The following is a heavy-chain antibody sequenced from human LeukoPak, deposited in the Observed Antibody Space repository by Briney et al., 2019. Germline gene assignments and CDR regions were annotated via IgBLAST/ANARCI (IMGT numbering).Heavy chain of an antibody. D-gene: IGHD3-9*01. CDR3: ARVTRYDILTSGPSSLWFDP. CDR1: GYTFTSYG. V-gene: IGHV1-18*01. CDR2: ISAYNGNT. Sequence: ASVKVSCKASGYTFTSYGISWVRQAPGQGLEWMGWISAYNGNTNYAQKLQGRVTMTTGTSTSTAYMELRSLRSDDTAVYYCARVTRYDILTSGPSSLWFDPWGQGTLVTVSS. J-gene: IGHJ5*02.